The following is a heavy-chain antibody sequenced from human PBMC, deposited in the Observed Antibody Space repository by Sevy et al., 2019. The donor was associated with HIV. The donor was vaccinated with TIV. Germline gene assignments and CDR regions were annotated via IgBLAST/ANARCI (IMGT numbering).Heavy chain of an antibody. CDR1: EFTFSSYS. CDR2: ISSSSSTI. D-gene: IGHD3-10*01. J-gene: IGHJ6*02. CDR3: AREEGGSGSYYNFAYYYYGMDV. Sequence: GGSLRLSCAASEFTFSSYSMNWVRQAPGKGLEWVSYISSSSSTIYYADSVKGRFTISRDNAKNSLYLQMNSLRDEDTAVYYCAREEGGSGSYYNFAYYYYGMDVWGQGTTVTVSS. V-gene: IGHV3-48*02.